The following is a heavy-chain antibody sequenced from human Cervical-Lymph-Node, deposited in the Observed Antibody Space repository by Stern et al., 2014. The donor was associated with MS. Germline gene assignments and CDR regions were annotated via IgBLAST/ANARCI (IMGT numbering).Heavy chain of an antibody. CDR1: GFSLSTSGMC. Sequence: ESGPALVKPTQTLTLTCTFSGFSLSTSGMCVSWIRQPPGKALEWLARIDWDDDKYYSTSLKTRLTISKDTSKNQVVLTMTNMDPVDTATYYCARIYGIAARPLYDYWGQGTLVTVSS. D-gene: IGHD6-6*01. V-gene: IGHV2-70*11. CDR3: ARIYGIAARPLYDY. CDR2: IDWDDDK. J-gene: IGHJ4*02.